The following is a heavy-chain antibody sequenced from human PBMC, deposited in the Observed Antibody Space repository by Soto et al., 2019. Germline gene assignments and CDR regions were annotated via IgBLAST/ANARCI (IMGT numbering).Heavy chain of an antibody. Sequence: GGSLRLSCTASGFTFSSYSMNWVRQAPGKGLEWVSSISSSSSYIYYADSVKGRFTISRDNAKNSLYLQMNSLRAEDTAVYYCAREGAVAGPFDYWGLGTLVTVSS. CDR3: AREGAVAGPFDY. D-gene: IGHD6-19*01. CDR2: ISSSSSYI. J-gene: IGHJ4*02. CDR1: GFTFSSYS. V-gene: IGHV3-21*01.